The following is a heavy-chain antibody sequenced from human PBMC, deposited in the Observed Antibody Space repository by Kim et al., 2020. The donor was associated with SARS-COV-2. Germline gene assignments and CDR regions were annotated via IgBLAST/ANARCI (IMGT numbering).Heavy chain of an antibody. CDR1: GFTFSSYS. V-gene: IGHV3-21*01. Sequence: GGSLRLSCAASGFTFSSYSMNWVRQAPGKGLEWVSSISSSSSYIYYADSVKGRFTISRDNAKNSLYLQMNSLRAEDTAVYYCASEVDYYGSGSYYNVPFRDAFDIWGQGTMVTVSS. CDR3: ASEVDYYGSGSYYNVPFRDAFDI. CDR2: ISSSSSYI. J-gene: IGHJ3*02. D-gene: IGHD3-10*01.